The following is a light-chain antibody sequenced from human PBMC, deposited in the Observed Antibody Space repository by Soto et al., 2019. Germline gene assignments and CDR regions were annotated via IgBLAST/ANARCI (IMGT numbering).Light chain of an antibody. CDR2: EVS. V-gene: IGLV2-8*01. J-gene: IGLJ2*01. CDR3: SSYAGRNNLV. CDR1: SSDVGGYNY. Sequence: QSALSQPPSASGSPGQSVTISCTGTSSDVGGYNYVSWYQQDPGKAPKLMIYEVSKRPSGVPDRFSGSKSGNTASLTVSGLQAEDDSDYYCSSYAGRNNLVFGGGTKLTVL.